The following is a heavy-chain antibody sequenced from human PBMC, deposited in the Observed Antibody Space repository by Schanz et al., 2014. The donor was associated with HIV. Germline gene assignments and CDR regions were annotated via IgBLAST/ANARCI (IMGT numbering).Heavy chain of an antibody. CDR2: ISYDGTNT. D-gene: IGHD6-6*01. CDR1: GFTFSNYG. V-gene: IGHV3-30*03. Sequence: QVQLVESGGGVVQPGRSLRLSCAASGFTFSNYGMHWVRQAPGKGLEWVAFISYDGTNTYYADSVKGRFTISRDNSKNTLYLQMSSLRAEDTAVYYCASTEFPYSSSSDYYYGMDVWGQGTTVTVSS. J-gene: IGHJ6*02. CDR3: ASTEFPYSSSSDYYYGMDV.